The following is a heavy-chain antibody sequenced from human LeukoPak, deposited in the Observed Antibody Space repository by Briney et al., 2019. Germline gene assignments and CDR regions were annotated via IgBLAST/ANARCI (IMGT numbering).Heavy chain of an antibody. J-gene: IGHJ3*02. CDR1: GFTFSSSA. V-gene: IGHV4-59*08. CDR2: IYYTGIT. D-gene: IGHD1-26*01. CDR3: VRHSGTYLGVFGI. Sequence: PGGSLRLSCAASGFTFSSSAMSWIRQHPGKGLEWIGYIYYTGITNYNPSLKSRVTISVDTSKNQFSLNLSSVTAADTAVYYCVRHSGTYLGVFGIWGQGTMVIVSS.